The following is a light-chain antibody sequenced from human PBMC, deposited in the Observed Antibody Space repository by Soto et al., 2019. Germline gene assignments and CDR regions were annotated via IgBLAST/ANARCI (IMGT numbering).Light chain of an antibody. J-gene: IGKJ1*01. CDR3: QHYNSYSEA. Sequence: DIQMTQSPSTLSGSVGDRVTITCWASQTISSWLAWYQQKPGKAPKLLIYKASTLKSGVPSRFSGSGSGKEVTLTISSLQPDDFATYYCQHYNSYSEAFGQGPKVELK. V-gene: IGKV1-5*03. CDR2: KAS. CDR1: QTISSW.